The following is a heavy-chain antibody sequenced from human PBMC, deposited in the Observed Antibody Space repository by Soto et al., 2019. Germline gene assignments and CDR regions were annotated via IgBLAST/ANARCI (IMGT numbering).Heavy chain of an antibody. V-gene: IGHV1-18*01. CDR1: GYTFTSYG. Sequence: QVQLVQSGAEVKKPGASVKVSCKASGYTFTSYGISWVRQAPGQGLEWMGWISAYNGNTNYAQKLQCRVTMTTDTYTSTDYMELRSLRSDDTAVYYCARDRYCSSTSCYWGNWFDPWGQGTLVTVSS. D-gene: IGHD2-2*01. CDR2: ISAYNGNT. J-gene: IGHJ5*02. CDR3: ARDRYCSSTSCYWGNWFDP.